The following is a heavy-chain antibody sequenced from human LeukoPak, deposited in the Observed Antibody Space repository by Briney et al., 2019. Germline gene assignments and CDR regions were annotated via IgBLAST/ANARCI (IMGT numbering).Heavy chain of an antibody. CDR2: MNPNSGNT. CDR3: ARGSYCDSSGYLVGSWFDP. Sequence: ASVKVSCKASGYTFTSYDINWVRQATGQGLEWMGWMNPNSGNTGYAQKFQGRVTMTRNTSISTAYMELSSLRSEDTAVYYCARGSYCDSSGYLVGSWFDPWGQGTLVTVSS. CDR1: GYTFTSYD. D-gene: IGHD3-22*01. V-gene: IGHV1-8*01. J-gene: IGHJ5*02.